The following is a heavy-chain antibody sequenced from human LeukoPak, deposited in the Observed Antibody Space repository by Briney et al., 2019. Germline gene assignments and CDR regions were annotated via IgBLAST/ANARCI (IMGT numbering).Heavy chain of an antibody. V-gene: IGHV6-1*01. Sequence: SQTLSLTCAISGDTFSSNTAAWNWIRQSPSRGLGWLVRTNYRAKCFSDYAESVKSRLTISPDTSTNQFSLQLNSVPPEDTAMYYCATEEGGAFPILGQGTMVTVSS. CDR1: GDTFSSNTAA. CDR2: TNYRAKCFS. J-gene: IGHJ3*02. CDR3: ATEEGGAFPI.